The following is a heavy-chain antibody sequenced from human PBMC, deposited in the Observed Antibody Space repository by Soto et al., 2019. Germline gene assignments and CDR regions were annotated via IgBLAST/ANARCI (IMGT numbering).Heavy chain of an antibody. Sequence: QVQLQQWGAGLLKPSETLSLTCAVYGGSFSGYYWSWIRKPPGKGLEWIGEINHSGSTNYNPSLKSRVTISVDTSKNQFSLKLSSVTAADTAVYYCARVGSIGVVVPAGYMDVWGKGTTVTVSS. CDR1: GGSFSGYY. J-gene: IGHJ6*03. CDR2: INHSGST. CDR3: ARVGSIGVVVPAGYMDV. D-gene: IGHD2-2*01. V-gene: IGHV4-34*01.